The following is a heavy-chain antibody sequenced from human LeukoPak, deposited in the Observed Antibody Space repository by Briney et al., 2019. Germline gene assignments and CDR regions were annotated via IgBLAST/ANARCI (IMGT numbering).Heavy chain of an antibody. Sequence: SETLSLTCAVYGGSFSGYYWSWIRQPPGKGLEWIGEINHSGSTNYNPSLKSRVTISVDTSKNQFSLKLSSVTAADTVVYYCARWGYTSWDAFDIWGQGTMVTVSS. D-gene: IGHD2-2*01. CDR2: INHSGST. J-gene: IGHJ3*02. CDR3: ARWGYTSWDAFDI. V-gene: IGHV4-34*01. CDR1: GGSFSGYY.